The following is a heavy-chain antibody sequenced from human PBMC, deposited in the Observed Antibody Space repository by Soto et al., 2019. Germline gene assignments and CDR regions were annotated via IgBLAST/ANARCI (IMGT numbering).Heavy chain of an antibody. D-gene: IGHD5-18*01. V-gene: IGHV1-69*13. CDR3: ARGLTSVHWYTATSH. Sequence: VASVKVSCKASGGTFSSYAISWVRQAPGQGLEWMGGIIPIFGTANYAQKFQGRVTITADESTSTAYMELSSLRSEDTAVYYCARGLTSVHWYTATSHWGQGTLVTVSS. CDR1: GGTFSSYA. CDR2: IIPIFGTA. J-gene: IGHJ4*02.